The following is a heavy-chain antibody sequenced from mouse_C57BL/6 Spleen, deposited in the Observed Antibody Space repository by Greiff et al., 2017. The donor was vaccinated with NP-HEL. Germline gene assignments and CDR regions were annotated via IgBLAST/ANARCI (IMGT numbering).Heavy chain of an antibody. D-gene: IGHD1-1*01. CDR2: ISSGGSYT. Sequence: EVKLVESGGDLVKPGGSLKLSCAASGFTFSSYGMSWVRQTPDQRLEWVATISSGGSYTYYPDSVKGRFTISRDNAKNTLYLQMSSLKSEDTAMYYCARHRYYGSSEYFDYWGQGTTLTVSS. V-gene: IGHV5-6*02. J-gene: IGHJ2*01. CDR3: ARHRYYGSSEYFDY. CDR1: GFTFSSYG.